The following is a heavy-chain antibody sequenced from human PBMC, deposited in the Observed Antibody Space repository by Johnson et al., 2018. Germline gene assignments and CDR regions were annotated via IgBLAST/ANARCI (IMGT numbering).Heavy chain of an antibody. CDR1: GFSFSSYG. CDR3: AKWSTTHPVPDY. J-gene: IGHJ4*02. V-gene: IGHV3-30*18. CDR2: VSYHGSNE. Sequence: QVQLVESGGGVVQPGRSLRLSCAASGFSFSSYGMHWLRQAPGKGLEWVAFVSYHGSNEYYADSVKGRFTISRDNSRDTLYLQMNSLRLEDTALYYCAKWSTTHPVPDYWGQGALVTVSS. D-gene: IGHD4-17*01.